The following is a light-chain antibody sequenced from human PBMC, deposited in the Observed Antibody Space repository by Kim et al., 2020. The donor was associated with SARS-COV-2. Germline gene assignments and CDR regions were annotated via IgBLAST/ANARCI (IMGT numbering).Light chain of an antibody. J-gene: IGLJ2*01. Sequence: SYELTQPPSVSVSPGQTASITCFGAKLGDKFAYWYQKRAGHSPLLIVYQDDKRPSGIPERFSGSTSGNTATLTITGAQPLDEADYYCQAWDYSTVIFGGGTKLTVL. CDR1: KLGDKF. CDR3: QAWDYSTVI. V-gene: IGLV3-1*01. CDR2: QDD.